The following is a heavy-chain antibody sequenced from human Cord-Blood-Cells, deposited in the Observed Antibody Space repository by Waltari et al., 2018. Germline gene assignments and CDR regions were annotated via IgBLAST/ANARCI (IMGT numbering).Heavy chain of an antibody. D-gene: IGHD3-22*01. CDR2: INPNSGGT. J-gene: IGHJ3*02. CDR3: ARVVEYYYDSSKPRAFDI. CDR1: GYTFTGYY. V-gene: IGHV1-2*02. Sequence: QVQLVQSGAEVKKPGASVKVSCKASGYTFTGYYMHWWRQAPGQGLEWMGWINPNSGGTNYAQKFQGRVTMTRDTSISTAYMELSRLRSDDTAVYYCARVVEYYYDSSKPRAFDIWGQGTMVTVSS.